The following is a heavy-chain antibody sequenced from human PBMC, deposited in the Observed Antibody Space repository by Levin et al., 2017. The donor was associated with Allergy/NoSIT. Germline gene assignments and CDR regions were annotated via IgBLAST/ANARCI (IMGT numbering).Heavy chain of an antibody. CDR2: INHSGST. Sequence: PSETLSLTCAVYGGSFSTYYWTWIRQPPGKGLEWIGEINHSGSTNYNPSLESRVTISVDTSKNQFSLNLRSVTAADTAVYYCARTRRGEILTGYWGERGRLDPWGQGTLVTVSS. V-gene: IGHV4-34*01. CDR3: ARTRRGEILTGYWGERGRLDP. D-gene: IGHD3-9*01. CDR1: GGSFSTYY. J-gene: IGHJ5*01.